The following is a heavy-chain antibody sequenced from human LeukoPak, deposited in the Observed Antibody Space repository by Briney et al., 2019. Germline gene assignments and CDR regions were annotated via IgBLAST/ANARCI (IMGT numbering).Heavy chain of an antibody. CDR2: ISGSPDNT. CDR3: ARLVGASPLDY. D-gene: IGHD1-26*01. V-gene: IGHV3-23*01. J-gene: IGHJ4*02. Sequence: GGSLRLSCVVSGFTFRSYAMYWVRQAPGKGLEWVSEISGSPDNTYYADSVKGRFATSRDDSRNTLYLQINSLRAEDTAVYYCARLVGASPLDYWGQGTPVTVSS. CDR1: GFTFRSYA.